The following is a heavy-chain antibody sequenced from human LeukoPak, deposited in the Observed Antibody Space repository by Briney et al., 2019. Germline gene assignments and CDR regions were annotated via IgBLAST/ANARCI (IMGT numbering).Heavy chain of an antibody. V-gene: IGHV3-7*04. J-gene: IGHJ4*02. CDR1: GFTFSSFW. CDR3: ARLYCSSTSCYPFDY. Sequence: PGRSLRLSCAASGFTFSSFWMTWVRQAPGKGLEWVSNIKQDGSEKYYVDSVKGRFTISRDNAKNSLYLQMNSLRVEDTAVYYCARLYCSSTSCYPFDYWGQGTLVTVSS. D-gene: IGHD2-2*01. CDR2: IKQDGSEK.